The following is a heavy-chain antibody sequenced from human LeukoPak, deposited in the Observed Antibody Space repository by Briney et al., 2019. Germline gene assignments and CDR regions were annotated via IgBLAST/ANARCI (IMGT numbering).Heavy chain of an antibody. CDR3: AKRTNHYETSGYYYAFDY. Sequence: PGGSLRLSCAASGFTFSSYSMNWVRQAPGKGLEWVSYISSSSSTIYYADSVKGRFTISRDNAKNTMYLQMDSLRAEDTAVYYCAKRTNHYETSGYYYAFDYWGQGTLVTVSS. CDR2: ISSSSSTI. D-gene: IGHD3-22*01. J-gene: IGHJ4*02. V-gene: IGHV3-48*01. CDR1: GFTFSSYS.